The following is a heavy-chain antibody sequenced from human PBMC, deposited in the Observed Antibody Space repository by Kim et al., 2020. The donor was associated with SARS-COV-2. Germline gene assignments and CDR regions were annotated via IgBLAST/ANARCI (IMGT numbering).Heavy chain of an antibody. CDR1: GESINSTSFY. Sequence: SETLSLTCTVSGESINSTSFYWGWIRQPPGKGLEWIGSVYYSGTTYYNPSLRGRVTISLDTSKNQFALNLNYGTAADTAVYYCARHAYDSFNWFDPWGQG. CDR3: ARHAYDSFNWFDP. J-gene: IGHJ5*02. CDR2: VYYSGTT. D-gene: IGHD3-22*01. V-gene: IGHV4-39*01.